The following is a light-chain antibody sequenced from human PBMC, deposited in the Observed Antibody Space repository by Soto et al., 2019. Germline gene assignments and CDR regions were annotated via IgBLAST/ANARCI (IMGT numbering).Light chain of an antibody. V-gene: IGKV1-5*01. CDR3: QQYNSYSPT. Sequence: EIQMTQSPSSLFSSLGDTVTITFRASQSVSTWLAWYQQKPGKAPKLLIYDASSLESGVPSRFSGSGSGTELTLTISSLQAEDSATYYCQQYNSYSPTFGQGTKV. CDR2: DAS. J-gene: IGKJ1*01. CDR1: QSVSTW.